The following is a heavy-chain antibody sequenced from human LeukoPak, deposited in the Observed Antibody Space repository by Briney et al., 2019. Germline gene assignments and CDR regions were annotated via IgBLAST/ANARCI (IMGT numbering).Heavy chain of an antibody. J-gene: IGHJ5*02. CDR2: IYYSGST. CDR1: GGSISSGGYC. Sequence: SQTLSLTCTVSGGSISSGGYCWSWIRQHPGKGLEWIGYIYYSGSTYYNPSLKSRVTISVDTSMNQFSLKLSSVTAADTAVYYCARDSGKYRRGENWFDPWGQGTLVTVSS. D-gene: IGHD3-10*01. CDR3: ARDSGKYRRGENWFDP. V-gene: IGHV4-31*03.